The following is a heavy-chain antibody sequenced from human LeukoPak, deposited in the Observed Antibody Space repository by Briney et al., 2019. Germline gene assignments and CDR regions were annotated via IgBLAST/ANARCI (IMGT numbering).Heavy chain of an antibody. Sequence: GGSLRLSCAASGFTFSSYGMHWARQAPGEGLEWVAVISYDGSNKYYADSVKGRFTIPRDTSKNTLYLQMNSLRAEDTAVYYCANKNYYGSGSCPDYWGQGTLVTVSS. D-gene: IGHD3-10*01. CDR2: ISYDGSNK. CDR1: GFTFSSYG. CDR3: ANKNYYGSGSCPDY. V-gene: IGHV3-30*18. J-gene: IGHJ4*02.